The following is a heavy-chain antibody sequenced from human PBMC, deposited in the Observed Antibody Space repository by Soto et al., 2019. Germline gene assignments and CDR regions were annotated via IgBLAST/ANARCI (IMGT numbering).Heavy chain of an antibody. V-gene: IGHV3-23*01. Sequence: EVQLLESGGGLVQPGGSLRLSCAASGFTFSSYAMSWVRQAPGKGLEWVSTISGSGYSTYYADSVKGRFTISRDNSNTLYLQMNSRRAEDTAVYHCAKDGSGSYSGNWFDPWGRGTLVTVSS. D-gene: IGHD3-10*01. CDR1: GFTFSSYA. J-gene: IGHJ5*02. CDR3: AKDGSGSYSGNWFDP. CDR2: ISGSGYST.